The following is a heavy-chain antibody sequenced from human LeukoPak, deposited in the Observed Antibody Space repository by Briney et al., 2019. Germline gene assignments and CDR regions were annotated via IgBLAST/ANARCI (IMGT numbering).Heavy chain of an antibody. CDR1: GGSFSGHY. CDR3: ARAPSGCGGTCPSDH. D-gene: IGHD2-15*01. V-gene: IGHV4-34*01. J-gene: IGHJ4*02. Sequence: PSETLSLTCGVYGGSFSGHYWSWIRQSPGKGLEWIGENNDSGSSNYNPSLKSRVTISVDTSRNQFSLKLTSVTAADTAVYYCARAPSGCGGTCPSDHWGPGTLVTVSS. CDR2: NNDSGSS.